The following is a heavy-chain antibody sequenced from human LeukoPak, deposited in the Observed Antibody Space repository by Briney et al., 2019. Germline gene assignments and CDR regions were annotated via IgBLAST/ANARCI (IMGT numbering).Heavy chain of an antibody. D-gene: IGHD3-16*01. CDR3: AAFNSDY. V-gene: IGHV1-24*01. Sequence: ASVKVSCKVSGYTLTELYMHWVRLAPGKGLEWMGGFDPEDGETIYAQKFQGRVTMTEDTSTDTAYMELSSLRSEDTAVYDCAAFNSDYWGKGTLVTASS. J-gene: IGHJ4*02. CDR1: GYTLTELY. CDR2: FDPEDGET.